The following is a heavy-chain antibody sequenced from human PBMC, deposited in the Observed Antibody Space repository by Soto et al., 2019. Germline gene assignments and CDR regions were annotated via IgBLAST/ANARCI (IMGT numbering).Heavy chain of an antibody. V-gene: IGHV1-18*04. Sequence: QVQLVQSGTEVKKPGASVKVSCKASGYTFTSYALSWVRHAPGQGLEWMGWISTYNGNTNYAQNLQGRVTMTTDTSTSTAYLELRNLRSDDTAVDYCARAGQYYDSSGYANWGQGTLVTVSS. CDR3: ARAGQYYDSSGYAN. J-gene: IGHJ4*02. D-gene: IGHD3-22*01. CDR1: GYTFTSYA. CDR2: ISTYNGNT.